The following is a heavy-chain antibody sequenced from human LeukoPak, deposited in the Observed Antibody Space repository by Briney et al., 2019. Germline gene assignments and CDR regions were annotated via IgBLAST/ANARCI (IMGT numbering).Heavy chain of an antibody. J-gene: IGHJ4*02. D-gene: IGHD3-10*01. CDR2: IYYSGTT. Sequence: SETLSLTCTVSGGSISSSSYYWGWIRQPPGKGLEWIGSIYYSGTTYYNPSLKSRVTISIDTSKNHFSLKLSSVTAADTAVYYCARDRGQRAGREHQVDYWGQGTLVTVSS. CDR3: ARDRGQRAGREHQVDY. V-gene: IGHV4-39*02. CDR1: GGSISSSSYY.